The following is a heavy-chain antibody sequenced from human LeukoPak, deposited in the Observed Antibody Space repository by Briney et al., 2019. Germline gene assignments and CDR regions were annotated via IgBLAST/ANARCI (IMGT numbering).Heavy chain of an antibody. V-gene: IGHV1-3*01. Sequence: PRASVKVSCKASGYTFTSYAMHWVRQAPGQRLEWMGWINAGNGNTKHSQKFQGRVTITRDTSASTAYMELSSLRSEDTAVYYCARGSWTNWGQGTLVAISS. CDR2: INAGNGNT. J-gene: IGHJ4*02. D-gene: IGHD1-1*01. CDR3: ARGSWTN. CDR1: GYTFTSYA.